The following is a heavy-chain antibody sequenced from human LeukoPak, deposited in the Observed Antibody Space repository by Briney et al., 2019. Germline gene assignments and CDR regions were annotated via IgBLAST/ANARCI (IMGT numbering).Heavy chain of an antibody. CDR2: IYYSGTT. Sequence: PSETLSLTCTVSGGSISTYYWTWIRQPPGWGLEWIGYIYYSGTTNYNPSLKSRATISVDTSKNQFSLKLSSVTAADTAVYYCARDSRSQIFGVDFNWFDPWGQGTLVTVSS. CDR3: ARDSRSQIFGVDFNWFDP. D-gene: IGHD3-3*01. J-gene: IGHJ5*02. CDR1: GGSISTYY. V-gene: IGHV4-59*01.